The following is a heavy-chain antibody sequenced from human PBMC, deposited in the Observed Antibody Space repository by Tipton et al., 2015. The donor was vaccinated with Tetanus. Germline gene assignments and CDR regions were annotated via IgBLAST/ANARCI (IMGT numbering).Heavy chain of an antibody. CDR2: IHHSGLA. V-gene: IGHV4-30-4*01. D-gene: IGHD2-2*01. J-gene: IGHJ4*02. CDR3: ARGWSECSSWSRSPFDS. CDR1: GDSVSTGNFY. Sequence: TLSLTCTVSGDSVSTGNFYWSWIRQPPGKGLEWIAFIHHSGLAFSKPSLKSRVSISIDTSQNQFSLRLTSVTAADTAVYYCARGWSECSSWSRSPFDSWGQGTLVTVSS.